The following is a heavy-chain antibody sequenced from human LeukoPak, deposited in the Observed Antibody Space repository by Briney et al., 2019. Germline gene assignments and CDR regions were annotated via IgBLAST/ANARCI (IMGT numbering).Heavy chain of an antibody. D-gene: IGHD4-17*01. J-gene: IGHJ5*02. CDR1: GYSISSGYY. CDR2: IYHSGST. CDR3: AREAYGDDGGWFGP. Sequence: PSETLSLTCTVSGYSISSGYYWGWIRQPPGKGLEWIGSIYHSGSTYYNPSLKSRVTISVDTSKNQFSLKLSSVTAADTAVYYCAREAYGDDGGWFGPWGQGTLVTVSS. V-gene: IGHV4-38-2*02.